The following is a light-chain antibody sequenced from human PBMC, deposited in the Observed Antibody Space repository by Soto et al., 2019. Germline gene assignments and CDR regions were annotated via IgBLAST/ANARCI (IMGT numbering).Light chain of an antibody. V-gene: IGLV2-23*02. CDR2: AAT. CDR1: RGDVGSYNL. J-gene: IGLJ1*01. Sequence: QSALTQPASVSGSPGQSITISCTGTRGDVGSYNLVSWYQQYPGKAPKLMIYAATKRPSGVSNRFSGSKSGITASLTISGLQAEDEADYYCCSYAGSDTFGVFXTGTKVTVL. CDR3: CSYAGSDTFGV.